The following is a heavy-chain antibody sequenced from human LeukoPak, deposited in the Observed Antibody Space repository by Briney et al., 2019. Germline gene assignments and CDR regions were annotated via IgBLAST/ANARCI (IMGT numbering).Heavy chain of an antibody. CDR2: IYYSGIT. Sequence: PSETLSLTCTVSGGSISATGYSWGWIHQPPGKGLEWIGSIYYSGITHYNPSLKSRVTISVDTSKNQFSLKLSSVTAADTAVYYCARVDLQNAFDIWGQGTVVAVSS. D-gene: IGHD3/OR15-3a*01. CDR1: GGSISATGYS. CDR3: ARVDLQNAFDI. J-gene: IGHJ3*02. V-gene: IGHV4-39*07.